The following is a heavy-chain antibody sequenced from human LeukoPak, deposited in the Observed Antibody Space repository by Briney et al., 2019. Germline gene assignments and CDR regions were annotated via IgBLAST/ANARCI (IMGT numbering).Heavy chain of an antibody. CDR1: GFTFSSYS. CDR3: AKTYYYDSSGYYYFDY. V-gene: IGHV3-30*02. J-gene: IGHJ4*02. CDR2: IRYDGSNK. Sequence: QPGGSLRLSCAASGFTFSSYSMHWVRQAPGKGLEWVAFIRYDGSNKYYADSVKGRFTISRDNSKNTLYLQMNSLRAEDTAVYYCAKTYYYDSSGYYYFDYWGQGTLVTVSS. D-gene: IGHD3-22*01.